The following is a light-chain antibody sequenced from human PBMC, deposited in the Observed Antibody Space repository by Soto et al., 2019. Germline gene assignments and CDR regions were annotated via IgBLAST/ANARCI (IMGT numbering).Light chain of an antibody. J-gene: IGKJ4*01. CDR3: QQYNNWPRT. V-gene: IGKV3-15*01. CDR1: QSISIT. CDR2: GAS. Sequence: EIVMTQSPATLSVSPGERATLSCRASQSISITLAWYQPKPGQAPRLLIYGASTRATDIPARFSGSGSGTEFTLTISGLQSEDFAVSYCQQYNNWPRTFGGGTKVEI.